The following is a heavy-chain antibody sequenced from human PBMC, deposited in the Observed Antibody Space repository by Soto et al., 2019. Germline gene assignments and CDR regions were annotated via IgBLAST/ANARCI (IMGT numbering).Heavy chain of an antibody. Sequence: SETLSLTCAVSGYSISSGYYWGWIRQPPGKGLEWIGSIYHSGSTYYNPSLKSRVTISVDTSKNQFSLKLSSVTAADTAVYYCARVGYSYGPRDYWGQGTLVTV. CDR3: ARVGYSYGPRDY. D-gene: IGHD5-18*01. CDR1: GYSISSGYY. J-gene: IGHJ4*02. V-gene: IGHV4-38-2*01. CDR2: IYHSGST.